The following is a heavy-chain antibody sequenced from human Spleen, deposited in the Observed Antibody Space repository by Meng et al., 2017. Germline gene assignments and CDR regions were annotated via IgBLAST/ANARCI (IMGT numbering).Heavy chain of an antibody. Sequence: SETLSLTCTVSGGSISRSSYLWGWIRQPPGKGLEWIGIFSYSGSTNYNPSLESRATISVDTSQNNLSLKLSSVTAADSAVYYCARGPTTMAHDFDYWGQGTLVTVSS. V-gene: IGHV4-39*02. CDR1: GGSISRSSYL. CDR2: FSYSGST. D-gene: IGHD4-11*01. J-gene: IGHJ4*02. CDR3: ARGPTTMAHDFDY.